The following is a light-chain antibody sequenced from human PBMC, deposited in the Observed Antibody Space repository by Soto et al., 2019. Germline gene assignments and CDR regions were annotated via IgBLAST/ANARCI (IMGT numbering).Light chain of an antibody. V-gene: IGKV3-11*01. CDR3: QQRSNWPLT. Sequence: EIVLTQSTATLSLSPGERATLSCRASQSVNNYLVWYQQKPGQAPRLLIYDASNRATGIPARFSGSGSGTDFILTISSLEPEDFAVYYCQQRSNWPLTFGGGTNV. CDR2: DAS. J-gene: IGKJ4*01. CDR1: QSVNNY.